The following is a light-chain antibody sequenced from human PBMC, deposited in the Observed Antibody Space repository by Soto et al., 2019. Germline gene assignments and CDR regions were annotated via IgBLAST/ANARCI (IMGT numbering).Light chain of an antibody. CDR3: QQYDSSPRT. CDR1: QSVSSSS. Sequence: EIVLTQSPGTLSLSPGDRGTLSCRASQSVSSSSLAWYQQKAGQAPRLLIYGTSIRATGIPDRFSGSGSGTDFTLTIRRLEPEDFAVYYCQQYDSSPRTFGQGTKGEIK. CDR2: GTS. V-gene: IGKV3-20*01. J-gene: IGKJ1*01.